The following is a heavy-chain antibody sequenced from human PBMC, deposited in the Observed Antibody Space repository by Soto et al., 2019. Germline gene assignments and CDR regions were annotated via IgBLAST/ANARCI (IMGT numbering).Heavy chain of an antibody. CDR3: ARELRGGCSCGSCYYFDY. J-gene: IGHJ4*02. V-gene: IGHV1-46*03. CDR2: INPSGGST. Sequence: QVQLVQSGAEVKKPGASVKVSCKASGYTFTSYYMHWVRQAPGQGLEWMGIINPSGGSTSYAQKFQGRVTMTRDTSTSTVYMELSSLRDEDTAVYYCARELRGGCSCGSCYYFDYWVQGTLVTVSS. D-gene: IGHD2-15*01. CDR1: GYTFTSYY.